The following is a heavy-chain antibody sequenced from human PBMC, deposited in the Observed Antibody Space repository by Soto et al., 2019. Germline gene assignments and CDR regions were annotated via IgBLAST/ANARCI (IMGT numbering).Heavy chain of an antibody. J-gene: IGHJ4*02. CDR2: ISSSSSTI. V-gene: IGHV3-48*01. D-gene: IGHD4-17*01. CDR1: GFTFSSYS. CDR3: ARDLNYGPFDY. Sequence: EVQLVESGGGLVQPGGSLRLSCAASGFTFSSYSMNWVRQAPGKGLEWVSYISSSSSTIYYADSVKGRFTISRDNAKNSLYLQMNSLRAEDTAVYCCARDLNYGPFDYWGQGTLVTVSS.